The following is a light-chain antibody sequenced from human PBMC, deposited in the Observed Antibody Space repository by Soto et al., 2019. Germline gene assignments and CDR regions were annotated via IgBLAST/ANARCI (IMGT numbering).Light chain of an antibody. V-gene: IGLV1-47*01. Sequence: QSALTQPPSASGTPGQRVTTSCSGSSSNIGSNYVYWYQHLTGTAPKLLIYRNNQRPSGVPDRFSGSKSGTSASLAISGLRSEDEADYYCATWDDSLSNYVFGTGTKVTV. CDR2: RNN. CDR3: ATWDDSLSNYV. CDR1: SSNIGSNY. J-gene: IGLJ1*01.